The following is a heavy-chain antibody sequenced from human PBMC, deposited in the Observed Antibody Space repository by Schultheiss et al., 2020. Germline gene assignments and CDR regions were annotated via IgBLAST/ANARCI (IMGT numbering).Heavy chain of an antibody. V-gene: IGHV3-21*01. CDR3: ARDGSGMDV. J-gene: IGHJ6*02. CDR2: ISRSSNYI. Sequence: GGSLRLSCAASGFTFSGYGMHWVRQAPGKGLEWVSSISRSSNYIFYADSVKGRFTISRDNAENSVYLQMNSLRAEDTAVYYCARDGSGMDVWGQGTTVTVSS. CDR1: GFTFSGYG. D-gene: IGHD1-26*01.